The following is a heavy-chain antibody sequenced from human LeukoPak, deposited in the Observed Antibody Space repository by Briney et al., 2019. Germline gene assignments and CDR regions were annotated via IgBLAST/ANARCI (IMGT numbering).Heavy chain of an antibody. CDR2: IYSGGST. CDR1: GFTFSDYN. V-gene: IGHV3-53*01. J-gene: IGHJ4*02. CDR3: ARFINAYSGRGDY. Sequence: GGSLRLSCAAPGFTFSDYNMRWIRQAPGKGLEWVSVIYSGGSTYYADSVKGRFTISRDNSKNTLYLQMNSLRAEDTAVYYCARFINAYSGRGDYWGQGTLVTVSS. D-gene: IGHD1-26*01.